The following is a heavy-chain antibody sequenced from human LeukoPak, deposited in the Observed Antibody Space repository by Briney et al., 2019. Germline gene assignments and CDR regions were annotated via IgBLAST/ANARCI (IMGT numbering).Heavy chain of an antibody. J-gene: IGHJ1*01. V-gene: IGHV4-59*01. CDR2: IYYSGST. Sequence: SETLSLTCTVSGGSISSYYWSWIRQPPGKGLEWIGYIYYSGSTNYNPSLKSRVTISVDTSKNQFSLKLSSVTAADTAVYYYARESSGWYDQYFQHWGQGTLVTVSS. CDR3: ARESSGWYDQYFQH. CDR1: GGSISSYY. D-gene: IGHD6-19*01.